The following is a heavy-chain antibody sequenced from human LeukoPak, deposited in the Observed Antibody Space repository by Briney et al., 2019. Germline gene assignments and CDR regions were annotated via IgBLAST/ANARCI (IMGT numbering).Heavy chain of an antibody. Sequence: SETLSLTCTVSGGSISSYYWSWIRQPPGKGLEWIGYTYYSGSTYYNPSLKSRVTISVDTSKNQFSLKLSSVTAADTAVYYCARGLYGDLDYWGQGTLVTVSS. V-gene: IGHV4-59*01. CDR1: GGSISSYY. D-gene: IGHD4-17*01. J-gene: IGHJ4*02. CDR2: TYYSGST. CDR3: ARGLYGDLDY.